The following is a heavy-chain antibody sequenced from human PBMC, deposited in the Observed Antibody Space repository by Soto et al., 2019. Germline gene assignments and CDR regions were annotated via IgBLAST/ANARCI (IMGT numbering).Heavy chain of an antibody. CDR2: VNPSGGHT. CDR1: GDTFTDYY. CDR3: ARGGHVVVVTAALDY. D-gene: IGHD2-21*02. V-gene: IGHV1-46*01. Sequence: QVQLVQSGAEVRKPGASVKVSCKASGDTFTDYYIHWVRQAPGQGLEWMGTVNPSGGHTTYAQHFLGRMTXTXAXSXXTLYMELTSLTSEDTAVYYCARGGHVVVVTAALDYWGQGPLVTVSS. J-gene: IGHJ4*02.